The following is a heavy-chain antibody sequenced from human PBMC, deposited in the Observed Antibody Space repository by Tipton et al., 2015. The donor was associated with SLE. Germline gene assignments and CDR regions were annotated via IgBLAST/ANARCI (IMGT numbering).Heavy chain of an antibody. CDR2: IHHSGST. Sequence: TLSLTCAVSGGSIRRSNWWGWFRQPPGKGLEWIGEIHHSGSTNSNPSLKSRVTISVDKSKNQFSLKLSSVTVADTAVYYCAATVGYSSTWYARNWYDPWGQAPLVTVSS. J-gene: IGHJ5*02. V-gene: IGHV4-4*02. CDR3: AATVGYSSTWYARNWYDP. CDR1: GGSIRRSNW. D-gene: IGHD6-13*01.